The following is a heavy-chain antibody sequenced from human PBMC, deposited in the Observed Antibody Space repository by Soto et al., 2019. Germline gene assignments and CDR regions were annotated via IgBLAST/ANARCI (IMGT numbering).Heavy chain of an antibody. Sequence: QVQLVESGGGVVQPGRSLRLSCEDSGFSFSSYAMHWVHQAPGKGLEWVAFISYDGSDKFYADSVKGRFTISRDNSKNTLYLQMNSLRAEDTAVYYCAQESDSFDIWGQGTMVTVST. V-gene: IGHV3-30*18. CDR1: GFSFSSYA. CDR3: AQESDSFDI. CDR2: ISYDGSDK. J-gene: IGHJ3*02.